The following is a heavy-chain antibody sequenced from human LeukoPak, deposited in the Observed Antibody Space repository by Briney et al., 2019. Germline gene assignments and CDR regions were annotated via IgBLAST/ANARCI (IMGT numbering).Heavy chain of an antibody. J-gene: IGHJ4*02. Sequence: MASETLSLTCTVSGGSISSSTYYWGWIRQPPGKGLEWNGSIYYSGSTYYNPSLKSRVTISVDTSKNQFSLKLSSVTAADTAVYYCASPYYYDSSGYLIWGQGTLVTVSS. CDR3: ASPYYYDSSGYLI. CDR2: IYYSGST. V-gene: IGHV4-39*01. CDR1: GGSISSSTYY. D-gene: IGHD3-22*01.